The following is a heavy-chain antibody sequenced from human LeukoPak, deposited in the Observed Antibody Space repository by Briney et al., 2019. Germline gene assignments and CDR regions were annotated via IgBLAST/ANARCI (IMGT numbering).Heavy chain of an antibody. D-gene: IGHD3-3*01. J-gene: IGHJ1*01. CDR2: INPNTGGT. Sequence: ASVKVSCKASRYTFTDYYIHWVRQAPGQGLEWMGRINPNTGGTDYAQKFQGRVTMTRDTSISTAYMELSRLRSDDTAVYYCAREAIDFWSGYYQPLKYFQHWGQGTLVTVSS. V-gene: IGHV1-2*06. CDR3: AREAIDFWSGYYQPLKYFQH. CDR1: RYTFTDYY.